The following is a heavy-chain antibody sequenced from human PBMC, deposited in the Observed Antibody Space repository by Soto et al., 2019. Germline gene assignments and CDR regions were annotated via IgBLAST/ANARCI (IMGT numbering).Heavy chain of an antibody. CDR3: AKATSSGSHGEY. D-gene: IGHD1-26*01. CDR2: ISGSGSRT. Sequence: EVQLLESGGGLVQPGGSLRLSCATSGFTFSSYSMTWVRQAPGKGLELVSTISGSGSRTYYADPVKGRFTISRDNSKKTLYLQMNGLRAEATAVYYCAKATSSGSHGEYWGQGTLVSVSS. CDR1: GFTFSSYS. J-gene: IGHJ4*02. V-gene: IGHV3-23*01.